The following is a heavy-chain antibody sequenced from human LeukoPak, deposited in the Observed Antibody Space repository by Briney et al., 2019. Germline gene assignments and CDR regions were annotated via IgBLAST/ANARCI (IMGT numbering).Heavy chain of an antibody. D-gene: IGHD2-21*01. CDR2: IKSKKDGGTT. CDR3: STFAGDGY. V-gene: IGHV3-15*01. Sequence: GRSLSLSCADSGFTISNDWMSWVRQAPGKGLEWVGRIKSKKDGGTTDYAKPVKGRFTISRDDSKNTVYLQMNSLKTEDTALYYCSTFAGDGYWGQGTLVTVSS. J-gene: IGHJ4*02. CDR1: GFTISNDW.